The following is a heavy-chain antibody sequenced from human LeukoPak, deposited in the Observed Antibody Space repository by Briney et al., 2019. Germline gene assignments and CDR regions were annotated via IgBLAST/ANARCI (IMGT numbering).Heavy chain of an antibody. Sequence: GGSLRLSCAASGFTFSSYVMSWVRQAPGKGLEWVSGISGGSTFYADSVKGRFTLSRDNSKNTLYLQMNSLRAEDTAVYYCAKTRIVCTSVSCPGGGFDYWGHGTLVTVSS. J-gene: IGHJ4*01. CDR1: GFTFSSYV. D-gene: IGHD2-2*01. V-gene: IGHV3-23*01. CDR2: ISGGST. CDR3: AKTRIVCTSVSCPGGGFDY.